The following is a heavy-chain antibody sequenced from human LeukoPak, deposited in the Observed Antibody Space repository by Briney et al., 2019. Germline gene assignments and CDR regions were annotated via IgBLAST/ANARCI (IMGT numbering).Heavy chain of an antibody. CDR3: AKNDQFSGSWYFDC. CDR1: GFTFSSYA. J-gene: IGHJ4*02. CDR2: ISNSGGST. Sequence: GGSLRLSCAASGFTFSSYAMSWVRQAPGKGLEWVSVISNSGGSTYYADPVKGRFTISRDNSKNTLYLQMNSLRAEDTAVYYCAKNDQFSGSWYFDCWGQGTLVTVSS. D-gene: IGHD1-26*01. V-gene: IGHV3-23*01.